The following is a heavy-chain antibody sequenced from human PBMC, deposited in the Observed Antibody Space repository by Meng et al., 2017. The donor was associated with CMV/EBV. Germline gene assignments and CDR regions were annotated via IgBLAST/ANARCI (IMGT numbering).Heavy chain of an antibody. CDR1: GGSFSGYS. Sequence: TLSLTGAVDGGSFSGYSWTWIRQSPAKGLEWSGNIKDTGTTNYNPSLKSRVSILVDTSKNQFSLKLKSVTGADTAIYYCARGAPGYWGQGTLVTVSS. V-gene: IGHV4-34*01. CDR2: IKDTGTT. CDR3: ARGAPGY. J-gene: IGHJ4*02.